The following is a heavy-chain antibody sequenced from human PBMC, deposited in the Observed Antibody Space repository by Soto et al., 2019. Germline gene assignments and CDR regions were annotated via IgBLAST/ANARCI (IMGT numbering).Heavy chain of an antibody. CDR1: GDSVSTNHAA. Sequence: PSQTLSLTCAISGDSVSTNHAAWNWIRQSPSRGLEWLGRTYYRSKWYNDYAVSMKSRITINPDTSKNQFSLLLNSVTPDDTAVYYCAREGRWFGELYGFDYWGQGTLVTVSS. J-gene: IGHJ4*02. V-gene: IGHV6-1*01. CDR3: AREGRWFGELYGFDY. CDR2: TYYRSKWYN. D-gene: IGHD3-10*01.